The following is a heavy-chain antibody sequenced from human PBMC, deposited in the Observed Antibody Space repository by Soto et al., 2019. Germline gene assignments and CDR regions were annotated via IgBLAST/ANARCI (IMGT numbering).Heavy chain of an antibody. J-gene: IGHJ3*02. CDR2: IYYSGST. Sequence: QVQLQESGPGLVKPSQTLSLTCTVSGGSISSGDYYWSWIRQPPGKGLEWIGYIYYSGSTYYNPSLKSRVTISVATSKNQFSLKLSSVTAADTAVYYCARGAEYYDSSGYYRDAFDIWGQGTMVTVSS. D-gene: IGHD3-22*01. CDR3: ARGAEYYDSSGYYRDAFDI. CDR1: GGSISSGDYY. V-gene: IGHV4-30-4*01.